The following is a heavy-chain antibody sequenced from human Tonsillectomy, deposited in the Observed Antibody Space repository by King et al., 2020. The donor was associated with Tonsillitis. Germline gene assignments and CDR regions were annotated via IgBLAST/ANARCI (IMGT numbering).Heavy chain of an antibody. J-gene: IGHJ4*02. Sequence: VQLVESGGGVVQPGGSLRLSCAPSGFTFRSYAMHWVRQAPGKGLEGVAVISYDGSNKYYADSVRGRFTISRDNSKNTLYLQMNSLRAEDTAVYYCANDHQEGYWPDHYFDYWGQGTLVTVSS. CDR1: GFTFRSYA. D-gene: IGHD2-8*02. CDR3: ANDHQEGYWPDHYFDY. V-gene: IGHV3-30*18. CDR2: ISYDGSNK.